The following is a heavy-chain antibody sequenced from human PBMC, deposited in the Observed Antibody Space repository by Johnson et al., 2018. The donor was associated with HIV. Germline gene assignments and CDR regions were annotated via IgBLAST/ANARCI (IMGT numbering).Heavy chain of an antibody. Sequence: EVQLVESGGGVVRPGGSLRLSCEGSGSRFDDYAMSWVRQAPGKGLEWVSGVNWNGVSINYADSVKGRFSISRDNVKNSLHLQMDSLRAEDTALYYCARDPSTQDSRLTGDFGAFDIWGQGTMVVVSS. CDR1: GSRFDDYA. J-gene: IGHJ3*02. CDR3: ARDPSTQDSRLTGDFGAFDI. D-gene: IGHD7-27*01. V-gene: IGHV3-20*04. CDR2: VNWNGVSI.